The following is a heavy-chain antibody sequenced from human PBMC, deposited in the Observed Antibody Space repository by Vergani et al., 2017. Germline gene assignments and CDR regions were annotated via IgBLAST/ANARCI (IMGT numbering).Heavy chain of an antibody. V-gene: IGHV1-18*04. D-gene: IGHD6-13*01. Sequence: QVQLVQSGAEVKKPGASVKVSCKASGYTFTGYYMHWVRQAPGQGLEGMGWISAYNGNTNYAQKLQGRVTMTTDTSTSTAYMELRSLRSDDTAVYYCARPLRYSSSWYFDYWGQGTLVTVSS. CDR1: GYTFTGYY. CDR3: ARPLRYSSSWYFDY. J-gene: IGHJ4*02. CDR2: ISAYNGNT.